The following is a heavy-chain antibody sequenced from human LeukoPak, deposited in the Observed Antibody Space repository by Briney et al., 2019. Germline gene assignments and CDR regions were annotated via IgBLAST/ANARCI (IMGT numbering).Heavy chain of an antibody. Sequence: SQTLSLTCAISGDSVSSNSAAWNWIRQSPSRGLEWLGRTYYRSKWYNDYAVSVKSRITINPDTSKNQFSLQLNSVTPEDTAVYYCARADGYSSGWYPGAFDIWGQGTMVTVSS. CDR3: ARADGYSSGWYPGAFDI. D-gene: IGHD6-19*01. CDR1: GDSVSSNSAA. J-gene: IGHJ3*02. V-gene: IGHV6-1*01. CDR2: TYYRSKWYN.